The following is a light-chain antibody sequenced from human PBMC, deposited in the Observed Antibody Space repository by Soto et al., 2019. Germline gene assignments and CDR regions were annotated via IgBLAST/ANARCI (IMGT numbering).Light chain of an antibody. CDR3: AAWDDSLNGLV. CDR2: NNN. V-gene: IGLV1-44*01. J-gene: IGLJ1*01. CDR1: SSNIGPNA. Sequence: QSVLTQPLSASGTPGQKVTICCSGSSSNIGPNAVNWYQQLPGTAPKLLLYNNNQRPSGVSDRFSGSKSGTSASLAISGLQSDDEADYHCAAWDDSLNGLVFGTGTKVTVL.